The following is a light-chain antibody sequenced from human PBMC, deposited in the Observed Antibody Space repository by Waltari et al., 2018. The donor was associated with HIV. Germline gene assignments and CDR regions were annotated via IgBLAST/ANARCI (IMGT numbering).Light chain of an antibody. V-gene: IGLV1-51*01. CDR3: GTWDSSLSAVL. CDR1: SSNIGNNY. J-gene: IGLJ2*01. CDR2: DNN. Sequence: QSVLTQSPSVSAAPGQMVTISCSGSSSNIGNNYVSWYQQLPGTAPKLLIYDNNKRPSGIPDRFSGSKSGTSATLVITGLQTGDEADYYCGTWDSSLSAVLFGGGTKLTVL.